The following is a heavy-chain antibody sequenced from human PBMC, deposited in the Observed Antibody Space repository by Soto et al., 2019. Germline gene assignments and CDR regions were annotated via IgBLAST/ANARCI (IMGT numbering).Heavy chain of an antibody. J-gene: IGHJ4*02. CDR2: ISAYNGNT. Sequence: ASVKVSCKASGYTFTSYGISWVRQAPGQGLEWMGWISAYNGNTNYAQKLQGRVTMTTDTSTSTAYMELRSLRSDDTAVYYCARVPRGPIAAAAHLGYFDYWGQGTLVTVSS. V-gene: IGHV1-18*01. CDR1: GYTFTSYG. CDR3: ARVPRGPIAAAAHLGYFDY. D-gene: IGHD6-13*01.